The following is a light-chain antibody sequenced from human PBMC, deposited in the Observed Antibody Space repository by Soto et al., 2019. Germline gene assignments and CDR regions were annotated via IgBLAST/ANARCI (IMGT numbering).Light chain of an antibody. CDR2: EVN. J-gene: IGLJ1*01. V-gene: IGLV2-14*01. Sequence: QAVVTQPASLSGSPGQSITISCTGTSSDIGDYDYVSWFQQHPGKAPKLMISEVNNRPSGVSNRVSGSKSGNTAYLTISGLQFEYEAEYCCFSFTTTSTHVFGTGTKVTVL. CDR3: FSFTTTSTHV. CDR1: SSDIGDYDY.